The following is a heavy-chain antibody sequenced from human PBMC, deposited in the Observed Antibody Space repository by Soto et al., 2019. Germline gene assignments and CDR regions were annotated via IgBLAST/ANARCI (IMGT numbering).Heavy chain of an antibody. CDR3: ARQITIFGVVIIQYWFDP. V-gene: IGHV4-39*01. Sequence: PSETLSLTCTVSGGSISSSSYYWGWIRQPPGKGLEWIGSIYYSGSTYYNPSLKSRVTISVDTSKNQFSLKLSSVTAADTAVYYCARQITIFGVVIIQYWFDPWGQGTLVTVSS. CDR1: GGSISSSSYY. CDR2: IYYSGST. J-gene: IGHJ5*02. D-gene: IGHD3-3*01.